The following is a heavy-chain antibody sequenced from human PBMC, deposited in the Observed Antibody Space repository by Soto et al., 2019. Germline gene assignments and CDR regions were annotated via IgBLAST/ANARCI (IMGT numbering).Heavy chain of an antibody. CDR2: ISWNSGSM. J-gene: IGHJ3*02. V-gene: IGHV3-9*01. Sequence: VQLVESGGGLVQPGKSLRLSCAASGFTFHDFAMHWVRQAPGKGLEWVSGISWNSGSMGYADSVNGRVIISRDNAMNSLYLQMNSLRAEETALYYCAKDKGYNWNEVAAFDIWGQGTMVTVSS. D-gene: IGHD1-20*01. CDR3: AKDKGYNWNEVAAFDI. CDR1: GFTFHDFA.